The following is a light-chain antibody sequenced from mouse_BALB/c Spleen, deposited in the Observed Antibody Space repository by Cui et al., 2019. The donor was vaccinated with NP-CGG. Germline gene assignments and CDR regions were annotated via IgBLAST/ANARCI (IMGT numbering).Light chain of an antibody. J-gene: IGLJ1*01. CDR3: ALWYSNHWV. CDR2: GTN. CDR1: TGTVTTSNY. Sequence: QDVVTQEPALTTSPGEAATLTCRPSTGTVTTSNYANGVQEKPDHLFTGLRGGTNNRGPGGPARFSGSLIGDKTALTKAGAQTEDEEIYFCALWYSNHWVFGGGTKLTVL. V-gene: IGLV1*01.